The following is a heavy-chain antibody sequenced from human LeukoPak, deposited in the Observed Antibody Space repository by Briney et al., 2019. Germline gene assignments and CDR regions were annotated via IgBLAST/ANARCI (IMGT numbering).Heavy chain of an antibody. Sequence: SETLSLTCTVSGGSISSGSYYWSWIRQPAGKGLEWIGRIYTSGSTNYNPSLKSRVTISVDTSKNQFSLKLSSVTAADTAVYYCAGTITPTFGYYYYYMDVWGKGTTVTVSS. CDR2: IYTSGST. CDR1: GGSISSGSYY. CDR3: AGTITPTFGYYYYYMDV. V-gene: IGHV4-61*02. J-gene: IGHJ6*03. D-gene: IGHD1-14*01.